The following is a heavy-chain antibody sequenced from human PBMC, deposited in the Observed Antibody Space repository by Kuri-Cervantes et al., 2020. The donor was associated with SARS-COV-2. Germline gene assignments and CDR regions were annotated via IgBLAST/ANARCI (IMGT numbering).Heavy chain of an antibody. D-gene: IGHD6-13*01. V-gene: IGHV1-2*06. Sequence: ASVKVSCKASGYTFTGYYMHWVRQAPGQGLEWMGRINPNSGGTNYAQKFQGRVTMTRDTSISTAYVELSRLRSDDTAVYYCAKTERLGYSSSWYLDYWGQGTLVTVSS. CDR1: GYTFTGYY. CDR3: AKTERLGYSSSWYLDY. J-gene: IGHJ4*02. CDR2: INPNSGGT.